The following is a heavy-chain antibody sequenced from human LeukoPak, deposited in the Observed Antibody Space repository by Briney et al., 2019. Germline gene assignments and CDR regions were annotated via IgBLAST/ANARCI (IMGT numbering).Heavy chain of an antibody. CDR1: GFTFSSYS. CDR3: ARVEAWGQSFPIAARDY. CDR2: ISSSSSTI. V-gene: IGHV3-48*04. J-gene: IGHJ4*02. D-gene: IGHD6-13*01. Sequence: PGGSLRLSCAASGFTFSSYSMNWVRQAPGKGLEWVSYISSSSSTIYYADSVKGRFTISRDNAKNSLYLQMNSLRAEDTAVYYCARVEAWGQSFPIAARDYWGQGTLVTVSS.